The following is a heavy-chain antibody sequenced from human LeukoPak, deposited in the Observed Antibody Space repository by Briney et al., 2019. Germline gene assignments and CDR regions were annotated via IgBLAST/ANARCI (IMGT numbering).Heavy chain of an antibody. CDR3: ARGPPITIFGVVTLPNDYYYGMDV. Sequence: GGSLRLSCAASGFTFSPHAMHWVRQAPGKGLKWVAVISSDGSNRYYADSVQGRFTISRDNSKSTLYLQMNSLRSEDTAVYYCARGPPITIFGVVTLPNDYYYGMDVWGQGTTVTVSS. D-gene: IGHD3-3*01. CDR2: ISSDGSNR. V-gene: IGHV3-30-3*01. J-gene: IGHJ6*02. CDR1: GFTFSPHA.